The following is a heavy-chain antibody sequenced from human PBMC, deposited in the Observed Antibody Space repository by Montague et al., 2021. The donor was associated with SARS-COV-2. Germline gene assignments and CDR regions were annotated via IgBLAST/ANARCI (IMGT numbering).Heavy chain of an antibody. V-gene: IGHV4-4*07. J-gene: IGHJ4*02. CDR1: GGSITGLS. Sequence: SETRSLTCAVSGGSITGLSWSWVRQPAGKGLEWIGSVTTSGTTNYRPSSRSGVTMSVDTSKNQFSLNLNSVTAADTAIYYCARTPTRPLSLDSWGQGTLVTVSS. CDR3: ARTPTRPLSLDS. CDR2: VTTSGTT. D-gene: IGHD6-6*01.